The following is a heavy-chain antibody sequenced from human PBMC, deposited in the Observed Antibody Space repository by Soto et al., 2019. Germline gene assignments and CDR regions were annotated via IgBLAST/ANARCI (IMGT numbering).Heavy chain of an antibody. CDR2: IYARGST. J-gene: IGHJ3*02. D-gene: IGHD5-18*01. CDR1: GGSVSGHY. Sequence: QVQLQESGPGLVKPSETLSLTCNVSGGSVSGHYWSWIRQPAGKGLEWIGRIYARGSTYYNPSLESRVTISVDTSKSQFSLKLSSVTAADTAVYYCARDRRGYNYGRNPFDIWGQGTMVTVSS. V-gene: IGHV4-4*07. CDR3: ARDRRGYNYGRNPFDI.